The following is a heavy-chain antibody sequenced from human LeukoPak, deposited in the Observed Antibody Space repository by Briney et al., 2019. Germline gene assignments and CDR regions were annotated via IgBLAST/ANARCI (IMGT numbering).Heavy chain of an antibody. D-gene: IGHD6-19*01. CDR3: ARGTLYRGWSYYLDF. CDR1: GGSFSGYY. J-gene: IGHJ4*02. Sequence: SETLSLTCAVYGGSFSGYYWSWIRQPPGKGLEWIGEINHSGSTNYNPSLKSRVTISVDTSKNQFSLKLSSVTAADTAVYYCARGTLYRGWSYYLDFWGQGSQVTVSS. V-gene: IGHV4-34*01. CDR2: INHSGST.